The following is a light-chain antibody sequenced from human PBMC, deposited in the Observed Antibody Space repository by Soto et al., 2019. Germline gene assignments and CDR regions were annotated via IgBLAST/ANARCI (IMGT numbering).Light chain of an antibody. CDR2: GAS. Sequence: EIVLTQSPGTLSLSPGERATLSCRASQSVSSSYLAWYQQKPGQAPRLLIYGASSRATCIPDRFSGSGSGTAFTLTISRLEPEDCAVYYCQQYGSSRTFGQGTKVEIK. CDR1: QSVSSSY. CDR3: QQYGSSRT. V-gene: IGKV3-20*01. J-gene: IGKJ1*01.